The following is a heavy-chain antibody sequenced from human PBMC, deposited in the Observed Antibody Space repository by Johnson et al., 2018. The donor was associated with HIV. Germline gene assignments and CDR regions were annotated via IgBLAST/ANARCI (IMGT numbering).Heavy chain of an antibody. Sequence: VQLVESGGDWVQRGGSLRLSCAASGFTFSNYDIHWVRQATGKGLEWVSTIGTAGDTYYVGSVKGRFTISRENVKNSLYLQMNSLRAGDTAVYYCARGGSRTTIFGVDINLGGFDIWGQGTRVTVSS. D-gene: IGHD3-3*01. V-gene: IGHV3-13*01. J-gene: IGHJ3*02. CDR1: GFTFSNYD. CDR3: ARGGSRTTIFGVDINLGGFDI. CDR2: IGTAGDT.